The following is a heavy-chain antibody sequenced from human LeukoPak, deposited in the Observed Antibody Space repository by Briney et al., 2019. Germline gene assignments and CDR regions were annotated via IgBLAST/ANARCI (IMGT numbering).Heavy chain of an antibody. Sequence: PGGCLRLSCAASGFTFSSYSTNSVRQAAGKWREWVSSISSSSSYIYYADSVKGRFTISRDNAKNSLYLQMNSLRAEDTAVYYCARIALGGSLDYWGQGTLVTVSS. V-gene: IGHV3-21*01. CDR2: ISSSSSYI. CDR1: GFTFSSYS. J-gene: IGHJ4*02. D-gene: IGHD1-26*01. CDR3: ARIALGGSLDY.